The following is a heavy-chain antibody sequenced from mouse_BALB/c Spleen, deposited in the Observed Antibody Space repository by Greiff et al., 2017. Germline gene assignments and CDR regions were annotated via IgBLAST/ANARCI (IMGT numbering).Heavy chain of an antibody. Sequence: VQLQQSGPELEKPGASVKISCKASGYSFTGYNMNWVKQSNGKSLEWIGNIDPYYGDTFYNQKFKGKATLTVDKSSSTAHMELRSLASEDSAVYYCARRRATVDYFDYWGQGTTLTVSS. J-gene: IGHJ2*01. CDR1: GYSFTGYN. D-gene: IGHD1-1*01. V-gene: IGHV1-20*02. CDR3: ARRRATVDYFDY. CDR2: IDPYYGDT.